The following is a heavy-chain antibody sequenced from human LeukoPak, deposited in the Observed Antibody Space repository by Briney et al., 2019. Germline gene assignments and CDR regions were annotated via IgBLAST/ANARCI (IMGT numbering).Heavy chain of an antibody. D-gene: IGHD3-22*01. V-gene: IGHV3-11*01. CDR1: GFTFGDYY. Sequence: GGSLRLSCAASGFTFGDYYMTWIRQAPGKGLEWISNINQNSYTIYYADSVRGRFTISRDNARNSLFLDMNSLRAEDTALYYCAKDNPPNYYDSSGYYHFDYWGQGILVAVSS. CDR2: INQNSYTI. CDR3: AKDNPPNYYDSSGYYHFDY. J-gene: IGHJ4*02.